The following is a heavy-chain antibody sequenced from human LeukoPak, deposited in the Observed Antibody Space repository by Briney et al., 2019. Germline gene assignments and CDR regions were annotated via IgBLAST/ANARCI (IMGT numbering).Heavy chain of an antibody. D-gene: IGHD1-26*01. J-gene: IGHJ4*02. CDR3: AKGAPNYFDY. CDR1: GFTLSSHA. CDR2: IRGSGGVT. V-gene: IGHV3-23*01. Sequence: PGGSLRLSCAVSGFTLSSHAISWVRQAPGKGLEWVSGIRGSGGVTYYADTVKGRFTISRDNSKNTLNLQMNSLRAEDAGVYFCAKGAPNYFDYWGQGTLVTVSS.